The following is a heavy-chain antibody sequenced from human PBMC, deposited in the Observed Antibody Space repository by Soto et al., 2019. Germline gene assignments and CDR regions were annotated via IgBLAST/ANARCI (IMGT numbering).Heavy chain of an antibody. J-gene: IGHJ4*02. CDR2: ISTIIGTA. Sequence: QVQLVQSGAEVKKPGSSVKVSCKASGGTFSSYAISWVRQAPGQGLEWMGGISTIIGTANYAQKFQGRVTITAVESTSTAKMELTSLRSEDTDVYYCARCSYDFWSGTIFDYWGQGTLVTVSS. V-gene: IGHV1-69*01. CDR3: ARCSYDFWSGTIFDY. D-gene: IGHD3-3*01. CDR1: GGTFSSYA.